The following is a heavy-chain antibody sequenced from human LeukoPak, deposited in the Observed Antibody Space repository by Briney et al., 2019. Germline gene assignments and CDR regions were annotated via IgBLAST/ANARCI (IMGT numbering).Heavy chain of an antibody. CDR3: ARHPTLSSGGNFDY. V-gene: IGHV4-39*01. D-gene: IGHD3-10*01. CDR2: MYNSGST. Sequence: PSETLSLTCTVSGVSISRSSYCSGWLRQPPGKGLEWIGSMYNSGSTYSNPSLQSRVNISVDTSKNHFSLKLSSVIAADTAVYYCARHPTLSSGGNFDYWGQGTLVTVSS. J-gene: IGHJ4*02. CDR1: GVSISRSSYC.